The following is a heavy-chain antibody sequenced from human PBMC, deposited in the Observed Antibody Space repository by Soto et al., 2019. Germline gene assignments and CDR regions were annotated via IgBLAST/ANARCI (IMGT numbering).Heavy chain of an antibody. V-gene: IGHV3-30*18. Sequence: QVQLVESGGGVVQPGRSLRLSCEASGFTFSTYGMHWVRQAPGKGLEWVAAISYDGSNKYYADFVKGRFTISRDNSKNTLYLQMNRLRAEDTAVYYCAKVPTTVIAFFDYWGQGTLVTVSS. J-gene: IGHJ4*02. CDR1: GFTFSTYG. CDR3: AKVPTTVIAFFDY. CDR2: ISYDGSNK. D-gene: IGHD4-17*01.